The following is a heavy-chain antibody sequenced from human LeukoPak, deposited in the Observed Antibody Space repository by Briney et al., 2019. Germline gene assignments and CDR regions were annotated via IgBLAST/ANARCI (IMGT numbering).Heavy chain of an antibody. CDR3: ARDRPGHSGYDLVLAYRNDY. CDR1: GYTFTNYG. J-gene: IGHJ4*02. Sequence: GASGKVSCKASGYTFTNYGIIWVRQAPGQGLEWIGWISGYDGNTNYAQKVEGRVTMTTDTSASTAYMELRSLRSDDTAVYYCARDRPGHSGYDLVLAYRNDYWGQGTLVTVSS. V-gene: IGHV1-18*01. CDR2: ISGYDGNT. D-gene: IGHD5-12*01.